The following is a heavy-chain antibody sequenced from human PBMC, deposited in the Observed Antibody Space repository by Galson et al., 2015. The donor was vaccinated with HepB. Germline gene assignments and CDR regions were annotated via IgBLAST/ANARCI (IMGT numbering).Heavy chain of an antibody. CDR2: ISWNSGSI. CDR3: AKDIYSGHYYYGMDV. V-gene: IGHV3-9*01. Sequence: SLRLSCAASGFTFDDYAMHWVRPAPGKGLEWVSGISWNSGSIGYADSVKGRFTISRDNAKNSLYLQMNSRRAEDTALYYCAKDIYSGHYYYGMDVWGQGTTVTVSS. J-gene: IGHJ6*02. CDR1: GFTFDDYA. D-gene: IGHD5-12*01.